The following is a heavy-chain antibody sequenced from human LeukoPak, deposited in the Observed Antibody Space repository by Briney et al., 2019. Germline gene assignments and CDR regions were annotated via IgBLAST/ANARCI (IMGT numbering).Heavy chain of an antibody. V-gene: IGHV3-23*01. CDR2: ISGSGGST. D-gene: IGHD3-3*01. J-gene: IGHJ6*02. Sequence: QSGESLKISCKGSGFTFSSYAMSWVRQAPGKGLEWVSAISGSGGSTYYADSVKGRFTISRDNSKNTLYLQMNSLRAEDTAVYYCAKDVRRITIFGVAKNPYGMDVWGQGTTVTVSS. CDR1: GFTFSSYA. CDR3: AKDVRRITIFGVAKNPYGMDV.